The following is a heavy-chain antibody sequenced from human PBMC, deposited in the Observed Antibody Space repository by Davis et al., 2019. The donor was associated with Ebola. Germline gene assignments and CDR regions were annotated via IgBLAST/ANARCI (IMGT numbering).Heavy chain of an antibody. CDR3: AKASSPQYYYDSSGYYTRDNYYGMDV. J-gene: IGHJ6*04. Sequence: PGGSLRLSCAASGFTFSSYAMSWVRQAPGKGLEWVSAISGSGGSTYYADSVKGRFTISRDNSKNTLYLQMNSLRAEDTAVYYCAKASSPQYYYDSSGYYTRDNYYGMDVWGKGTTVTVSS. CDR2: ISGSGGST. CDR1: GFTFSSYA. D-gene: IGHD3-22*01. V-gene: IGHV3-23*01.